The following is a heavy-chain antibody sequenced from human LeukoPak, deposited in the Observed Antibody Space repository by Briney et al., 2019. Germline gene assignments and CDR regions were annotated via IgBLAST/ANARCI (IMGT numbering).Heavy chain of an antibody. J-gene: IGHJ4*02. CDR2: MNPNSGNT. CDR1: GYTFTSYD. V-gene: IGHV1-8*01. Sequence: ASVKVSCKASGYTFTSYDINWVRQATGRGLEWMGWMNPNSGNTGYAQEFQGRVTMTRNTSISTAYMELSSLRSEDTAVYYCARSNVAVAGNDYWGQGTLVTVSS. D-gene: IGHD6-19*01. CDR3: ARSNVAVAGNDY.